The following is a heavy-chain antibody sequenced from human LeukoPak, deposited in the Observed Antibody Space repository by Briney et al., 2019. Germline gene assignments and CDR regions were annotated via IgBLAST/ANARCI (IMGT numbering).Heavy chain of an antibody. CDR2: IRYDGSNK. Sequence: SGGSLRPSCAASGFTFSSYGMHWVRQAPGKGLEWVAFIRYDGSNKYYADSVKGRFTISRDNSKNTLYLQMNSLRAEDTAVYYRAKEERGSGDAFDIWGQGTMVTVSS. J-gene: IGHJ3*02. V-gene: IGHV3-30*02. CDR1: GFTFSSYG. D-gene: IGHD6-25*01. CDR3: AKEERGSGDAFDI.